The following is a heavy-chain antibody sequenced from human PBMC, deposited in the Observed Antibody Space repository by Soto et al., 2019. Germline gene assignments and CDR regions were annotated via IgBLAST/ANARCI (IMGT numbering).Heavy chain of an antibody. D-gene: IGHD2-21*02. Sequence: QVQLVQSGAEVKKPGASVKVSCKASGYTFTNTAVSWVRQATGQGLEWMGWVNPGSGDTGYAQKFQGRLTMTRDISIATAYMELNSLTSEDTAIYYCARMDCFGSLNWFDPWGQGTLVTVSS. V-gene: IGHV1-8*01. CDR3: ARMDCFGSLNWFDP. J-gene: IGHJ5*02. CDR1: GYTFTNTA. CDR2: VNPGSGDT.